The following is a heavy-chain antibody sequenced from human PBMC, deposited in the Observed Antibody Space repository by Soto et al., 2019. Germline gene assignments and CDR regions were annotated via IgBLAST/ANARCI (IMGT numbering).Heavy chain of an antibody. CDR1: GFTFSSYA. CDR3: AKALLLPGAFDY. J-gene: IGHJ4*02. CDR2: ISGSGGSK. V-gene: IGHV3-23*01. Sequence: GGSLRLSCAASGFTFSSYAMSWVRQAPGKGLEWVSAISGSGGSKYYADSVKGRFTISRDNSKNTLYLQMNSLRAEDTAVYYCAKALLLPGAFDYWGQGTLVTVSS. D-gene: IGHD1-26*01.